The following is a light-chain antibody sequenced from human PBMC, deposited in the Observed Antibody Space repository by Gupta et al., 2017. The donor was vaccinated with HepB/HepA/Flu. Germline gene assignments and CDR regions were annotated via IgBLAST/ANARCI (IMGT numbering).Light chain of an antibody. J-gene: IGKJ4*01. CDR1: QSVSSN. CDR2: DAS. CDR3: QQYNNWPLIT. V-gene: IGKV3-15*01. Sequence: EIVMTQSPATLSVSPGERATLSCRASQSVSSNLAWYQQKPGQAPRLLIYDASTRATGVPARFSGSGYGTEFTLTISSRQSEDFAVYYCQQYNNWPLITFGGGTKVEIK.